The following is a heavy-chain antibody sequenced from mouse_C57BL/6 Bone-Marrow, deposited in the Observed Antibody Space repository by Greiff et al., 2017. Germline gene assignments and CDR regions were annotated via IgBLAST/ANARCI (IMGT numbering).Heavy chain of an antibody. J-gene: IGHJ4*01. CDR2: IHPSDSDT. CDR3: AIKGDYYGSSYENYAMDD. CDR1: GYTFTSYW. Sequence: VQLQQPGAELVKPGASVKVSCKASGYTFTSYWMHWVKQRPGQGLEWIGRIHPSDSDTNYNQKFKGKATLTVDKSSSTAYMQLSSLTSEDSAVXYCAIKGDYYGSSYENYAMDDWGQGTSVTVSS. D-gene: IGHD1-1*01. V-gene: IGHV1-74*01.